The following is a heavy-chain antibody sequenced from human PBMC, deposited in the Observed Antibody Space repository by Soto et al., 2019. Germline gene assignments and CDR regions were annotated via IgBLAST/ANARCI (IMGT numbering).Heavy chain of an antibody. V-gene: IGHV3-15*07. CDR2: IKSKTDGGTT. CDR3: TTGWVGYYYDSSGYYRSDYYYYYGMDV. CDR1: GFTFSNAW. J-gene: IGHJ6*02. D-gene: IGHD3-22*01. Sequence: GGSLRLSCAASGFTFSNAWMNWVRQAPGKGLEWVGRIKSKTDGGTTDYAAPVKGRFTISRDDSKNTLYLQMNSLKTEDTAVYYCTTGWVGYYYDSSGYYRSDYYYYYGMDVWGQGTTVTVSS.